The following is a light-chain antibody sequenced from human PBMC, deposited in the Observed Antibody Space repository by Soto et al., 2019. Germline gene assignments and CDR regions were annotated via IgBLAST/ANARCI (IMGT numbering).Light chain of an antibody. CDR2: DNN. CDR1: SSNIGNNY. CDR3: GTWDSSLSAGV. V-gene: IGLV1-51*01. J-gene: IGLJ2*01. Sequence: QSVLTQPPSVSAAPGQKVTISCSGSSSNIGNNYVSWYQQLPGTAPKLLIYDNNKRPSGIPDRFSGYKSCTSATLGITGLQTGDEADYYCGTWDSSLSAGVFGGGTKLTVL.